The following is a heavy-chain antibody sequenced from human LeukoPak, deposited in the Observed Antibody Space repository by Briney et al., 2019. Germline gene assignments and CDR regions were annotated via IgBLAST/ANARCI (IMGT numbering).Heavy chain of an antibody. V-gene: IGHV1-69*13. Sequence: ASVKVSCKASGGTFSSYAISWVRQAPRQGLEWMGGIIPIFGTANYAQKFQGRVTITADESTSTAYMELSSLRSEDTAVYYCARAPVPAALPDYWGQGTLVTVSS. D-gene: IGHD2-2*01. CDR1: GGTFSSYA. CDR2: IIPIFGTA. J-gene: IGHJ4*02. CDR3: ARAPVPAALPDY.